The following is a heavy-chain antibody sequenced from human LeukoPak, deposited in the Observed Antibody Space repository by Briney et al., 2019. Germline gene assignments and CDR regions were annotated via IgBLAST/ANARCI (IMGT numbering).Heavy chain of an antibody. D-gene: IGHD3-22*01. Sequence: SETLSLTCAAYGGSFSGYYWSWIRQPPGKGLEWIGEINHSGSTNYNPSLKSRVTISVDTSRNQFSLKLSSVTAADTAVYYCARGVYYDSSGYPLGYYGMDVWGQGTTVTVSS. V-gene: IGHV4-34*01. CDR3: ARGVYYDSSGYPLGYYGMDV. CDR2: INHSGST. CDR1: GGSFSGYY. J-gene: IGHJ6*02.